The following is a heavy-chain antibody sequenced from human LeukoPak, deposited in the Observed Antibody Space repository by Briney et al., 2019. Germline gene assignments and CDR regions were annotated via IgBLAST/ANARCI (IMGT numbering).Heavy chain of an antibody. J-gene: IGHJ4*02. Sequence: RGSLRLSCAASGFIFSDYEMYWVRQAPGKGLVWVSRILADGTTTMYADSVKGRFTISRDNAKNTLYLQMNSLRAEDTAAYYCARGNYGFDYWGQGTLVTVSS. CDR3: ARGNYGFDY. CDR1: GFIFSDYE. V-gene: IGHV3-74*03. CDR2: ILADGTTT. D-gene: IGHD1-7*01.